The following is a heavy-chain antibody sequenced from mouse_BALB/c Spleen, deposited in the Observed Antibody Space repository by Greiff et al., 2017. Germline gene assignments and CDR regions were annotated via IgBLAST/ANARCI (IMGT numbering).Heavy chain of an antibody. Sequence: VHVKQSGPELEKPGASVKISCKASGYSFTGYNMNWVKQSNGKSLEWIGNIDPYYGGTSYNQKFKGKATLTVDKSSSTAYMQLKSLTSEDSAVYYCARGGDGYSLYAMDYWGQGTSVTVSS. J-gene: IGHJ4*01. V-gene: IGHV1-39*01. CDR3: ARGGDGYSLYAMDY. D-gene: IGHD2-3*01. CDR2: IDPYYGGT. CDR1: GYSFTGYN.